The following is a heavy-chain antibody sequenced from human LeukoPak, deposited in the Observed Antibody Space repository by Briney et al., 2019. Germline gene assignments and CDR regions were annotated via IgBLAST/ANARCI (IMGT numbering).Heavy chain of an antibody. CDR3: ARDLSRHAAAAP. Sequence: ASETLSLTCAVSGGSLSVYYWSWIRQPPGKGLEWIGEINYSGSTNYNPSLKSRLTASLDTSKNQFSLNLSSVTAADTAVYYCARDLSRHAAAAPWGQGTLVTVSS. J-gene: IGHJ5*02. V-gene: IGHV4-34*01. CDR2: INYSGST. CDR1: GGSLSVYY. D-gene: IGHD2-2*01.